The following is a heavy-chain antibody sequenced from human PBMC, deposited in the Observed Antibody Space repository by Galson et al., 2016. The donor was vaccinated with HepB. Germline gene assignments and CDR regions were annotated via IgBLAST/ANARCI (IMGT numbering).Heavy chain of an antibody. CDR1: GYTFTSYD. CDR2: MNPNSGNT. Sequence: SVKVSCRASGYTFTSYDINWVRQATGQGLELMGWMNPNSGNTVYAQKFQGRLTMTRNTSISTAYMELSSLRSEDTAVYYCARRKPTRVGAISLGKNWFDPWGQGTLVTVSS. CDR3: ARRKPTRVGAISLGKNWFDP. D-gene: IGHD1-26*01. J-gene: IGHJ5*02. V-gene: IGHV1-8*01.